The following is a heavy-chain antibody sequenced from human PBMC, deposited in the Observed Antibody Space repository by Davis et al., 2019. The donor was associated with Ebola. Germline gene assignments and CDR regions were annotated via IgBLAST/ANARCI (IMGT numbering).Heavy chain of an antibody. Sequence: SVKVSCKASGGTFSSYAISWVRQAPGQGLEWMGGIIPIFGTANYAQKFQGRVTITADKSTSTAYMELSSLRSEDTAVYYCARSRDGYNYVTYFDYWGQGTLVTVSS. CDR1: GGTFSSYA. J-gene: IGHJ4*02. CDR2: IIPIFGTA. V-gene: IGHV1-69*06. D-gene: IGHD5-24*01. CDR3: ARSRDGYNYVTYFDY.